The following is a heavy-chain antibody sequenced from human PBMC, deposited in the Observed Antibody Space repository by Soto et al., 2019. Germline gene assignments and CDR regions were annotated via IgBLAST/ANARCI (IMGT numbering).Heavy chain of an antibody. CDR3: AHGEYSRDGWCFFQY. CDR1: GFSLNASGVR. J-gene: IGHJ4*02. V-gene: IGHV2-5*02. D-gene: IGHD2-8*01. CDR2: IYWDDGK. Sequence: YGPTLVNPTQTLTLTCTLSGFSLNASGVRVGWIRQPPGKALEWLALIYWDDGKRYSPSLKNRLTVTKDTLKNQVVLTMTNMDPADTGTYYCAHGEYSRDGWCFFQYWGEGTLVTVSS.